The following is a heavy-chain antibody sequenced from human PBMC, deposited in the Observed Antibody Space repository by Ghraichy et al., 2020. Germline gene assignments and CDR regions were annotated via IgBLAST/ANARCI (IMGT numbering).Heavy chain of an antibody. V-gene: IGHV4-34*01. J-gene: IGHJ4*02. CDR2: VNHSGST. Sequence: SETLSLTCAVYGGSFSGYYWSWIRQPPGKGLEWIGEVNHSGSTNSNPSLKSRVTISVDTSKNQFSLKLNSVTAADTAVYYCARGYDYGTADYWGQGTLVTVSS. CDR1: GGSFSGYY. CDR3: ARGYDYGTADY. D-gene: IGHD4-17*01.